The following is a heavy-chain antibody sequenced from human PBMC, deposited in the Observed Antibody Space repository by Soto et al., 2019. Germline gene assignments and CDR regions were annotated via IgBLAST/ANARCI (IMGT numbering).Heavy chain of an antibody. V-gene: IGHV3-74*01. CDR3: ARSPGGYYID. Sequence: EVQLVESGGGLVQPGGSLRLSCADSGFSFSSYWMHWVRQGPGKGLVWVSRINTDGSSTNYADSVKGRFTISRDNAKNTVYLQMNSLRAEDTAVYYCARSPGGYYIDWGQGTMVTVS. D-gene: IGHD3-9*01. CDR2: INTDGSST. J-gene: IGHJ3*01. CDR1: GFSFSSYW.